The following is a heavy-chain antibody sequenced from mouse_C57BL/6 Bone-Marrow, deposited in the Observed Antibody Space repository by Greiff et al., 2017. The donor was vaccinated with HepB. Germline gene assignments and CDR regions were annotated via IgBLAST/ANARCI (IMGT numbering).Heavy chain of an antibody. Sequence: VQLKQSGPELVKPGASVKISCKASGYSFTDYNMNWVKQSNGKSLEWIGVINPNYGTTSYNQKFKGKATLTVDQSSSTAYMQLNSLTSEDSAVYYCARVTTVAHYWYFDVWGTGTTVTVSS. D-gene: IGHD1-1*01. V-gene: IGHV1-39*01. J-gene: IGHJ1*03. CDR3: ARVTTVAHYWYFDV. CDR1: GYSFTDYN. CDR2: INPNYGTT.